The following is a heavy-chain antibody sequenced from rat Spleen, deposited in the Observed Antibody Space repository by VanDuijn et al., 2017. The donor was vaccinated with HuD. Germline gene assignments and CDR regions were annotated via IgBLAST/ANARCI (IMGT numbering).Heavy chain of an antibody. D-gene: IGHD1-11*01. CDR2: INTYTGKP. CDR3: ARGGNYGGSPYVMDA. V-gene: IGHV9-4*01. J-gene: IGHJ4*01. Sequence: IQLVQSGPELKKPGESVKISCKASGYTFTDYAMHWVKQAPGKGLKWMCWINTYTGKPTYADDFKGRFVFSLEASASTANLQISNLKNEDTATYFCARGGNYGGSPYVMDAWGQGASVTVSS. CDR1: GYTFTDYA.